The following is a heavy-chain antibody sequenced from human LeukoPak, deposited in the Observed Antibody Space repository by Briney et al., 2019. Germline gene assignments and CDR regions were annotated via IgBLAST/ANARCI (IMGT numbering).Heavy chain of an antibody. CDR2: ISYDGSNK. V-gene: IGHV3-30*18. J-gene: IGHJ6*02. CDR1: RFTFSSYG. CDR3: AKEIYDFWSGYYENYYYGMDV. Sequence: PGMSLRLSCAASRFTFSSYGMLWVPQAPGKGREWVAVISYDGSNKYYADSVKGRFTISRDNSKDTLYLQMNSLRAEDMAVYYCAKEIYDFWSGYYENYYYGMDVWGQGTTVTVSS. D-gene: IGHD3-3*01.